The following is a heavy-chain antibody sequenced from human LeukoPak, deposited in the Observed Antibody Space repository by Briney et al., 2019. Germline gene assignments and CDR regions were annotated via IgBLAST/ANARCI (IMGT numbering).Heavy chain of an antibody. J-gene: IGHJ4*02. V-gene: IGHV3-72*01. Sequence: PGGSLRLSCAASGFTFSSYSMNWVRQVPGKGLEWVGRIRNKPNSYTTEYAASVKGRFTISRDDSKNSLYLQMNSLKTEDTAVYYCARAVAGLDSWGQGTLVTVSS. CDR1: GFTFSSYS. CDR2: IRNKPNSYTT. D-gene: IGHD6-19*01. CDR3: ARAVAGLDS.